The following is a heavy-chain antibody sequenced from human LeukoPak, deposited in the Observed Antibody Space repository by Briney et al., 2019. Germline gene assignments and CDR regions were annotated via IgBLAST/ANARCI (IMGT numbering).Heavy chain of an antibody. CDR1: GYSFTNYW. CDR2: IYPGDSDT. V-gene: IGHV5-51*01. CDR3: ARRHKRGAYSYGVDY. J-gene: IGHJ4*02. Sequence: GESLKISCKGSGYSFTNYWIAWVRQMPGKGPEWMGIIYPGDSDTRYSPSFQGQVTISADKSISTAYLQWNSLKASDTAMYYCARRHKRGAYSYGVDYWGQGTLVTVSS. D-gene: IGHD5-18*01.